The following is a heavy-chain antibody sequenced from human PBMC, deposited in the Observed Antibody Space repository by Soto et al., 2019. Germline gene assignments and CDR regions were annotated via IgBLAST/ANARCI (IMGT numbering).Heavy chain of an antibody. CDR3: VREKYCSGGSCYSDY. D-gene: IGHD2-15*01. V-gene: IGHV3-11*01. CDR1: GFTFSHYF. J-gene: IGHJ4*02. Sequence: QVQLVESGGGLAKPGGSLRLSCAASGFTFSHYFMTWIRQAPGKGLEWVSRISNSGSTTYYADSVKGRFTISRDNAKDSLSLQMNSLRAEDTAVYYCVREKYCSGGSCYSDYWGQGTLVTVSS. CDR2: ISNSGSTT.